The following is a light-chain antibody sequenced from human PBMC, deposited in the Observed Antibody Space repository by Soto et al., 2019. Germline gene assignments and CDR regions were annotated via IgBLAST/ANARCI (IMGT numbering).Light chain of an antibody. V-gene: IGKV1-5*01. CDR1: QPISGF. CDR3: QQYNSYPWT. J-gene: IGKJ1*01. CDR2: GAS. Sequence: DIQMTQFPSTLSATVGDSVTITCRASQPISGFLAWYQRKPGRAPKVLIHGASTMESGVPARFSGSGSWTELTLTISSLQPDDFATYYCQQYNSYPWTFGQGTKV.